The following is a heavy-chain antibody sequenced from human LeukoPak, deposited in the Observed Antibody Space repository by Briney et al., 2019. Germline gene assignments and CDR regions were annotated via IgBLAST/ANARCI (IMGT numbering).Heavy chain of an antibody. J-gene: IGHJ4*02. CDR2: IKQDGSEK. CDR3: ARENLYYDFWSGYPRYYFDY. D-gene: IGHD3-3*01. Sequence: GGSLRLSCAASGFTFSSYWMSWVRQAPGKGLEWVANIKQDGSEKYYVDSVKGRFTISRDNAKNSLYLQMNSLRAEDTAVYYCARENLYYDFWSGYPRYYFDYWGQGTLVTVSS. V-gene: IGHV3-7*01. CDR1: GFTFSSYW.